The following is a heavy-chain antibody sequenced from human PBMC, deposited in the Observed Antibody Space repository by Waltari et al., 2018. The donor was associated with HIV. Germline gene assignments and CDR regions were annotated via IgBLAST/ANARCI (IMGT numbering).Heavy chain of an antibody. CDR2: INHSGST. D-gene: IGHD6-19*01. V-gene: IGHV4-34*01. CDR3: AREAILGYSSGWYHY. CDR1: GGSFSGYY. J-gene: IGHJ4*02. Sequence: QVQLQQWGAGLLKPSETLSLTCAVYGGSFSGYYWSWIRQPPGKGLEWIGEINHSGSTNYNPSLKSRVTISVDTSKNQFSLKLSSVTAADTAVYYCAREAILGYSSGWYHYWGQGTLVTVSS.